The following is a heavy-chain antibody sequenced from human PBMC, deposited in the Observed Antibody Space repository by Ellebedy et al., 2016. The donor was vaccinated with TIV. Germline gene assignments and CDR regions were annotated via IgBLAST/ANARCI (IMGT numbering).Heavy chain of an antibody. CDR2: ISGRGGST. V-gene: IGHV3-23*01. CDR3: AKGYSGYWTGGSCYADY. D-gene: IGHD2-15*01. Sequence: GESLKISXAASGFTFSSYAMNWVRQAPGKGLEWVSVISGRGGSTYYADSVKGRFTISRDNSKNTLYLQMNSLRADDTAVYYCAKGYSGYWTGGSCYADYWGQGTLVAVSS. J-gene: IGHJ4*02. CDR1: GFTFSSYA.